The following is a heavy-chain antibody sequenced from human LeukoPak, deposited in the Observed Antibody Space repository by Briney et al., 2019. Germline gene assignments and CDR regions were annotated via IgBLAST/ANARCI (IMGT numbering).Heavy chain of an antibody. CDR2: ISREGSTT. CDR1: GFAFDDHT. CDR3: AKARSSSWSYLES. Sequence: GGSLRLSCATSGFAFDDHTMHWVRQLPGKGLEWVSLISREGSTTYYADSVKDRFTISRDTNKNSLYLQMNSLRPEDTALYYCAKARSSSWSYLESWGQGTLVTVSS. V-gene: IGHV3-43*01. D-gene: IGHD6-13*01. J-gene: IGHJ4*02.